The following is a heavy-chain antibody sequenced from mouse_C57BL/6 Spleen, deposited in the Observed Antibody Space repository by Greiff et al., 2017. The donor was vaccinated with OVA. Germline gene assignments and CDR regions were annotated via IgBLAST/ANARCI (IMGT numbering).Heavy chain of an antibody. V-gene: IGHV1-9*01. J-gene: IGHJ2*01. CDR2: ILPGSGST. CDR3: VTGGSSLNWVFDY. CDR1: GYTFTGYW. Sequence: QVQLKQSGAELMKPGASVKLSCKATGYTFTGYWIEWVKQRPGHGLEWIGEILPGSGSTNYNEKFKGKATFTADTSSNTAYMQLSSLTTEDSAIYYCVTGGSSLNWVFDYWGQGTTLTVSS. D-gene: IGHD1-1*01.